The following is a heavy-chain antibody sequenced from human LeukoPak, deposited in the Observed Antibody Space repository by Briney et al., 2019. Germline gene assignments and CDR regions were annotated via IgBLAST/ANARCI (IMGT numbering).Heavy chain of an antibody. CDR2: SEGDDSTT. CDR3: AKLDWLDP. Sequence: GGSLRLSCAASGFTVGRLWMHWIRQAPGKGLVWVSRSEGDDSTTTYADSVKGRFAVSRDTAKNTVYLQMNSLRVEGTAVYYCAKLDWLDPWGQGTLVTVSS. D-gene: IGHD5-24*01. CDR1: GFTVGRLW. V-gene: IGHV3-74*03. J-gene: IGHJ5*02.